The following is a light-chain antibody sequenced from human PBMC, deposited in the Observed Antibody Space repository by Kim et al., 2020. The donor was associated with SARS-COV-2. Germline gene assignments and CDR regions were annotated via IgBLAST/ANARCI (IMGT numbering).Light chain of an antibody. J-gene: IGKJ4*01. Sequence: EIVLTQSPGTLSLSPGERATLSCRASQSVSSSYLAWYQQKPGQAPRLLIYGASSSATVIPDRFSGSGSGTDFTLTISRLEPEDFALYYCQQYGSSRTFGGGTKVDIK. CDR1: QSVSSSY. CDR2: GAS. CDR3: QQYGSSRT. V-gene: IGKV3-20*01.